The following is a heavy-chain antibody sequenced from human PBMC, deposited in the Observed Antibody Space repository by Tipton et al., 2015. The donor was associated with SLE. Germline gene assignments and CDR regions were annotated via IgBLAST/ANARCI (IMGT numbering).Heavy chain of an antibody. V-gene: IGHV4-31*03. Sequence: TLSLTCTVSSGSVSSGAYYWSWIRQHPGKGLEWIGYVFSSGTTYYNPSFQGRLSMSLDTSKNQLSLQLSSVTSADTAVYYCARYFYDSSGVCLFDLWGQGTLVTVSS. J-gene: IGHJ4*02. CDR3: ARYFYDSSGVCLFDL. CDR2: VFSSGTT. D-gene: IGHD3-22*01. CDR1: SGSVSSGAYY.